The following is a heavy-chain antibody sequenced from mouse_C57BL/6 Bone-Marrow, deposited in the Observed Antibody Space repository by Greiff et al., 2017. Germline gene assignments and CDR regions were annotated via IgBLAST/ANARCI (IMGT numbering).Heavy chain of an antibody. CDR2: IDPSDSYT. Sequence: VQLQQPGAELVRPGTSVKLSCKASGYTFTSYWMHWVKQRPGQGLEWIGVIDPSDSYTKYNQKFTGKATLTVDTSSSTAYMQLSSLTSEDSAVYYCARHSSGAMDDWGQGTSVTVSS. J-gene: IGHJ4*01. CDR3: ARHSSGAMDD. D-gene: IGHD3-1*01. V-gene: IGHV1-59*01. CDR1: GYTFTSYW.